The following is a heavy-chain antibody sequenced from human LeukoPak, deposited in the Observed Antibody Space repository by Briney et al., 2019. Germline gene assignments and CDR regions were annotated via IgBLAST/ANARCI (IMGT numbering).Heavy chain of an antibody. D-gene: IGHD3-22*01. Sequence: GGSLRLSCAASGFTFSSYAMSWVRQAPGQGLEWVAYISSSADTVHYADSVKGRFTISRDNAKNSLFLQMNSLRAEDTADYYCAREKFYDNSGYDYWGQGTLVTVSS. CDR3: AREKFYDNSGYDY. V-gene: IGHV3-48*03. CDR1: GFTFSSYA. J-gene: IGHJ4*02. CDR2: ISSSADTV.